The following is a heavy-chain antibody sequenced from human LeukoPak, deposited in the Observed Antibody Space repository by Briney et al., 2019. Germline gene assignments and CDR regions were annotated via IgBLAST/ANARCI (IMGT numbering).Heavy chain of an antibody. CDR3: ATGPSYDYMDV. V-gene: IGHV1-18*01. Sequence: ASVKVSCKASGYSFVGYGITWVRQAPGQGLEWMGWFNPENGNTNYAQKFQGRVTMTEDTSTDTAYMELSSLRSEDTAVYYCATGPSYDYMDVWGKGTTVTVSS. CDR1: GYSFVGYG. D-gene: IGHD3-3*01. CDR2: FNPENGNT. J-gene: IGHJ6*03.